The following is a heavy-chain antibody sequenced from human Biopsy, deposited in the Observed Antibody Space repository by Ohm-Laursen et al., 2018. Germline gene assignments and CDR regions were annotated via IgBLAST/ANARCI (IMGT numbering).Heavy chain of an antibody. CDR1: GESFNGYY. D-gene: IGHD3-22*01. CDR3: VRGVDYYDPYHYYALDV. V-gene: IGHV4-34*01. Sequence: GTLSLTCTVYGESFNGYYWSWIRQTPGKGLEWIGEINHSGRTNYNPSPKSRVTISVDTSKNQFSLKVRSVTAADTAVYYCVRGVDYYDPYHYYALDVWGQGTTVTVSS. J-gene: IGHJ6*02. CDR2: INHSGRT.